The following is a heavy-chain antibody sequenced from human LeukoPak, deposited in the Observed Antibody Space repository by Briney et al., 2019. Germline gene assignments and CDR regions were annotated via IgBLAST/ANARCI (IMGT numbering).Heavy chain of an antibody. D-gene: IGHD4/OR15-4a*01. CDR2: IIPILGIA. J-gene: IGHJ4*02. CDR1: GCTFSSYA. V-gene: IGHV1-69*04. CDR3: ARRPTRGCEDY. Sequence: SVKVSCKPSGCTFSSYAISWVRQAPGQGLEWMGRIIPILGIANYAQKFQGRVTITADKSTSTAYMELSSLRSEDTAVYYCARRPTRGCEDYWGQGTLVTVSS.